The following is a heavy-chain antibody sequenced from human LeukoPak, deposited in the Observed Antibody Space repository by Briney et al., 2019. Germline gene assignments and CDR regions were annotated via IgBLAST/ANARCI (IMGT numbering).Heavy chain of an antibody. D-gene: IGHD6-13*01. Sequence: GGSLRLSCAASGFTFDDYAMHWVRQAPGKGLEWVSGISWNSGSIGYADSVKGRFTISRDNAKNSLYLQMNSLRAEDTAVYYCGSPRYSSSWYDAFDIWGQGTMVTVSS. CDR1: GFTFDDYA. CDR3: GSPRYSSSWYDAFDI. J-gene: IGHJ3*02. CDR2: ISWNSGSI. V-gene: IGHV3-9*01.